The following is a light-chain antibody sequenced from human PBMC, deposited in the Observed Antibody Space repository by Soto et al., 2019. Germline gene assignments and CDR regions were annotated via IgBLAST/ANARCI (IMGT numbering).Light chain of an antibody. CDR1: QSVLYNSDNNNY. J-gene: IGKJ1*01. Sequence: DIVMTQSPDCLAVSLGERSTINCKSSQSVLYNSDNNNYLAWYQQKPGQSPKVLIYWASARQSGVPDRFSGSGSGTDFTLTISGLQPEDVAVYYCQQYYSTPRTFGQGTKVEIK. V-gene: IGKV4-1*01. CDR2: WAS. CDR3: QQYYSTPRT.